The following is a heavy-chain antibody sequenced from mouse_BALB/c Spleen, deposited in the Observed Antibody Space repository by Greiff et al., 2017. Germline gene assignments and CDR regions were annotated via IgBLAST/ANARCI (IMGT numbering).Heavy chain of an antibody. J-gene: IGHJ1*01. CDR2: ISYSGST. V-gene: IGHV3-2*02. CDR3: ARGPIYYGSSYWYFDV. D-gene: IGHD1-1*01. Sequence: EVMLVESGPGLVKPSQSLSLTCTVTGYSITSDYAWNWIRQFPGNKLEWMGYISYSGSTSYNPSLKSRISITRDTSKNQFFLQLNSVTTEDTATYYCARGPIYYGSSYWYFDVWGAGTTVTVSS. CDR1: GYSITSDYA.